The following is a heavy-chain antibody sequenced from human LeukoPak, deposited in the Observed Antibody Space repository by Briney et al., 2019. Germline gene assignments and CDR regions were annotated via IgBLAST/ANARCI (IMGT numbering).Heavy chain of an antibody. CDR3: AKVVTSYYFDC. D-gene: IGHD6-6*01. Sequence: GGSLRLSCAASGFTVSSNYMSWVRQAPGKGLEWVSAISGSGDSTYYADSVKGRFTISRDNSKNILFLQMSSLRVEDTAVYFCAKVVTSYYFDCWGQGTLVTVSS. J-gene: IGHJ4*02. V-gene: IGHV3-23*01. CDR2: ISGSGDST. CDR1: GFTVSSNY.